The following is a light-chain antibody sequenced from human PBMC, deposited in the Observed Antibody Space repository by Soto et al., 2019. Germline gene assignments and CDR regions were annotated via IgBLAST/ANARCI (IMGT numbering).Light chain of an antibody. CDR3: QKYDRAPRT. CDR1: QGIGNY. V-gene: IGKV1-27*01. CDR2: GAS. J-gene: IGKJ1*01. Sequence: DIQMTQSPPSLSASVGDRVTITCRASQGIGNYLAWYQQKPGKVPKLLIYGASTLQSGVPSRFSGSGSGTDFTLTISSLRPEDVATYYCQKYDRAPRTFGPWTRVEIK.